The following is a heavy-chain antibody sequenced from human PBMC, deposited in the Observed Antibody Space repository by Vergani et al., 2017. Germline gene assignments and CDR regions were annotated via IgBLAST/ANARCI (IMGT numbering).Heavy chain of an antibody. CDR1: GGSISSYY. Sequence: QVQLQESGPGLVKPSETLSLTCTVSGGSISSYYWSWIRQPPGKGLEWIGYIYYSGSTNANPSLKSRVTISVDTSKNQFSLKLSSVTAADTAVYYGARGVSDIVVVPAADKHTEYYFDYWGQGTLVTVSS. V-gene: IGHV4-59*01. CDR3: ARGVSDIVVVPAADKHTEYYFDY. CDR2: IYYSGST. D-gene: IGHD2-2*01. J-gene: IGHJ4*02.